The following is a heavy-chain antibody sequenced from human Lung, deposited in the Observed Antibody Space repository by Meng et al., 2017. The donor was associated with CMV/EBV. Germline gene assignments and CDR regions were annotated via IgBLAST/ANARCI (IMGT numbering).Heavy chain of an antibody. V-gene: IGHV3-9*01. CDR2: ISWKIGD. D-gene: IGHD6-19*01. CDR3: VKDTGARIGVAGTALDH. Sequence: SXKISCAASGFKFNDYAMHWVRQVPGKGLEWVSGISWKIGDGYADSVKGRFIISRGNVKNSVYLQMNSVRLEDTALYFCVKDTGARIGVAGTALDHWGQGTXVNVYS. CDR1: GFKFNDYA. J-gene: IGHJ4*02.